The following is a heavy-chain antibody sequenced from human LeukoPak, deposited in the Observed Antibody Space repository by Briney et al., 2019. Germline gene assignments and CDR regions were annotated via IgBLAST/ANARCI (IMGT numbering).Heavy chain of an antibody. CDR2: ISYDGSNK. D-gene: IGHD1-26*01. CDR3: AREKRVGAPDYGMDV. Sequence: GGSLRLSCAASGFTFSSYGMHWVRQAPGKGLEWVAVISYDGSNKYYADSVKGRFTISRDNSKNTLYLQMNSLRAEDTAVYYCAREKRVGAPDYGMDVWGQGTTVTVSS. CDR1: GFTFSSYG. V-gene: IGHV3-30*03. J-gene: IGHJ6*02.